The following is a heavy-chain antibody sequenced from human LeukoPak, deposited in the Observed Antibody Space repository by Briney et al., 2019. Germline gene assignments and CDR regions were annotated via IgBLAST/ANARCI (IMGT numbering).Heavy chain of an antibody. CDR1: GFTFSSYS. Sequence: GGSLRLSCAASGFTFSSYSMNWVRRAPGKGLEWVSSISSSSSYIYYADSVKGRFTISRDNAKNSLYLQMNSLRAEDAAVYYCARGREILGYWGQGTLVTVSS. CDR3: ARGREILGY. D-gene: IGHD1-26*01. CDR2: ISSSSSYI. V-gene: IGHV3-21*01. J-gene: IGHJ4*02.